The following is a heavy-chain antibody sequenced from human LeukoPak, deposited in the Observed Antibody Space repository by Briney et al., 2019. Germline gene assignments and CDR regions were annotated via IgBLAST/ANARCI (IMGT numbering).Heavy chain of an antibody. CDR2: INAYNGDT. D-gene: IGHD3-10*01. CDR3: ARDGSGVWFDY. V-gene: IGHV1-18*01. CDR1: GYTFTSYD. J-gene: IGHJ4*02. Sequence: ASVKVSCKASGYTFTSYDINWVRQAPGQGLEWMAWINAYNGDTNYAQKFQGRVTLTTDTSTSTAYMELRSLRSDDTAVYYCARDGSGVWFDYWGQGTLVTVSS.